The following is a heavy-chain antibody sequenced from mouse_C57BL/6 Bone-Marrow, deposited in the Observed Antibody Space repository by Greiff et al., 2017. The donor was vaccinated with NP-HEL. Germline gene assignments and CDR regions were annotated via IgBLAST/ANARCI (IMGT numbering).Heavy chain of an antibody. Sequence: QVQLQQSGAELVKPGASVKMSCKASGYTFTTYTIEWVKQNHGKSLEWIGNFHPYNDDTEYNEKFKNKATLTVEKSSSTVYLELSRLTSDDSSVYYFARGVNYWYYFDYWGQGTTLTVSS. CDR1: GYTFTTYT. D-gene: IGHD2-1*01. CDR2: FHPYNDDT. CDR3: ARGVNYWYYFDY. V-gene: IGHV1-47*01. J-gene: IGHJ2*01.